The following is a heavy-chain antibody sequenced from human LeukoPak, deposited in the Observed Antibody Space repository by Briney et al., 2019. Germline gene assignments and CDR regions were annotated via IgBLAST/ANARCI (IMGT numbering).Heavy chain of an antibody. CDR1: GGSFSGYY. Sequence: SETLSLTCAVYGGSFSGYYWSWIRQPPGKGLEWIGEINHSGSTNYNPSPKSRVTISVDTSKNQFSLKLSSVTASDTAVYYCARERGGAMVRGTRPGYWGQGTLVTVSS. D-gene: IGHD3-10*01. CDR2: INHSGST. V-gene: IGHV4-34*01. J-gene: IGHJ4*02. CDR3: ARERGGAMVRGTRPGY.